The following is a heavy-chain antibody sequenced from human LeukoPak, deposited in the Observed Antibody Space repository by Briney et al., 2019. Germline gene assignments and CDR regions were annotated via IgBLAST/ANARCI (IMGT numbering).Heavy chain of an antibody. CDR3: ARDRGELPHSHFDY. V-gene: IGHV1-18*01. CDR1: GYSFTIFG. CDR2: TSAYNGNT. J-gene: IGHJ4*02. D-gene: IGHD1-26*01. Sequence: ASVKVSCKTSGYSFTIFGISWVRQAPGQGLEWMGWTSAYNGNTNYAQKFQGRVTMTTDTSTNTAYMELRSLRSDDTAVYYCARDRGELPHSHFDYWGQGSLVTVSS.